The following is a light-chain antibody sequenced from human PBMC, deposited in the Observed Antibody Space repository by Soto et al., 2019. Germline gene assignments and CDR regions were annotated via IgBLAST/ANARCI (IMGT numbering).Light chain of an antibody. V-gene: IGKV1-5*01. CDR2: DAS. CDR1: QGISSW. CDR3: QQYNNYPWT. J-gene: IGKJ1*01. Sequence: DIQMTQSPSTLSASVGDRGTITCRAGQGISSWLAWYQQKPGKAPKLLIFDASSLESGVPSRFRGSGSGTDFTLTITRLQPDDFATYYCQQYNNYPWTFGQGTKV.